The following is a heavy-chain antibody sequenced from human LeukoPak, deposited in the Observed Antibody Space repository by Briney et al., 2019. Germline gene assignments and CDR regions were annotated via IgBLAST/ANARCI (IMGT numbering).Heavy chain of an antibody. Sequence: WASVKVSCKASGYTFTSYYMHWVRQAPGQGLEWMGIINPSGGSTSYAQKFQGRVTMTRDTSTSTVYMGLSSLRSEDTAVYYCARGPYCSSTSCSSLYYFDYWGQEPLVTVSS. V-gene: IGHV1-46*01. CDR1: GYTFTSYY. J-gene: IGHJ4*02. CDR2: INPSGGST. CDR3: ARGPYCSSTSCSSLYYFDY. D-gene: IGHD2-2*01.